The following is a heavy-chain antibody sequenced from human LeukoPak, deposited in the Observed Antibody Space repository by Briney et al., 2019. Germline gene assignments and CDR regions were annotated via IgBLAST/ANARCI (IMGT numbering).Heavy chain of an antibody. V-gene: IGHV3-74*01. CDR2: INSDGIST. CDR3: ARGPRYYYGSGSQRPYYFDY. J-gene: IGHJ4*02. Sequence: GGSLRLSCAASGFTFSSYWMHWVRQAPGKGLVWVSRINSDGISTSYADSVKGRFTISRDNAKNTLYLQMNSLRAEDTAVYYCARGPRYYYGSGSQRPYYFDYWGQGTLVTVSS. CDR1: GFTFSSYW. D-gene: IGHD3-10*01.